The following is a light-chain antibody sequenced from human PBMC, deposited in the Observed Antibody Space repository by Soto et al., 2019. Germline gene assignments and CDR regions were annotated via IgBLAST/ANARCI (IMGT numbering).Light chain of an antibody. CDR2: GAF. V-gene: IGKV3-15*01. Sequence: EIVMTQSPVTLSVSPGERVTLSCRASQSVSSNLAWYQQKPGQAPSLLIYGAFTRATGIPARFSGSGSGTHFTLTISRLEPEDFAVYYCQQYGNSRWTFGQGTKVDIK. CDR3: QQYGNSRWT. J-gene: IGKJ1*01. CDR1: QSVSSN.